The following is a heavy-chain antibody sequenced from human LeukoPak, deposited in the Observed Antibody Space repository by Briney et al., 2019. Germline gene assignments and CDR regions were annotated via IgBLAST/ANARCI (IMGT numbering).Heavy chain of an antibody. J-gene: IGHJ6*03. CDR2: IYTSGST. V-gene: IGHV4-61*02. Sequence: SETLSLTCTVSGGSISSGSYYRSWIRQPAGKGLEWIGRIYTSGSTNYNPSLKSRVTISVDTSKNQFSLKLSSVTAADTAVYYCARAGRVSYYYYMDVWGKGTTVTVSS. CDR3: ARAGRVSYYYYMDV. CDR1: GGSISSGSYY. D-gene: IGHD3-10*01.